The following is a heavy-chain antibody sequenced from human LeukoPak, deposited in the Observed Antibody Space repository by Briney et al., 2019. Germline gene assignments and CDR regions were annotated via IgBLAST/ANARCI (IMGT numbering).Heavy chain of an antibody. D-gene: IGHD3-10*01. CDR2: IFPSGGEI. Sequence: GGSLRLSCAASGFTSSTFAMIWVRQPPGKGLEWVSSIFPSGGEIHYADSVRGRFTISRDNSKNTLHLQMSSLRDEDTAMYYCAKDGGRTFYGSGSYRRYFDLWGRGTLVTVSS. CDR1: GFTSSTFA. CDR3: AKDGGRTFYGSGSYRRYFDL. J-gene: IGHJ2*01. V-gene: IGHV3-23*01.